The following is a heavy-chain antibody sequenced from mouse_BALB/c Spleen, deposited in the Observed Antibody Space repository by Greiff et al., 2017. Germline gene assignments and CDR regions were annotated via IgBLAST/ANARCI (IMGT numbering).Heavy chain of an antibody. CDR3: ARAYYYGSSPYYFDY. V-gene: IGHV1-7*01. CDR1: GYTFTSYW. CDR2: INPSTGYT. J-gene: IGHJ2*01. D-gene: IGHD1-1*01. Sequence: QVQLQQSGAELAKPGASVKMSCKASGYTFTSYWMHWVKQRPGQGLEWIGYINPSTGYTEYNQKFKDKATLTADKSSSTAYMQLSSLTSEDSAVYYCARAYYYGSSPYYFDYWGEGTTLTVSS.